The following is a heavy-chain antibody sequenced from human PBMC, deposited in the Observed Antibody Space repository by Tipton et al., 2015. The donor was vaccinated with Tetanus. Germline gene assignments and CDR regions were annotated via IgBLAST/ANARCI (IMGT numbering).Heavy chain of an antibody. CDR3: ARDQARGARGWNYFDY. D-gene: IGHD1-26*01. CDR1: GGSISSGGYY. CDR2: IYNSGST. V-gene: IGHV4-31*03. Sequence: GLVKPTQTLSLTCTVSGGSISSGGYYWSWIRQHPGKGLEWIGDIYNSGSTYYNPSLKSRVTILVETTKNQFSLKLKSVTAADTAVYYCARDQARGARGWNYFDYWGQGSLVTVSS. J-gene: IGHJ4*02.